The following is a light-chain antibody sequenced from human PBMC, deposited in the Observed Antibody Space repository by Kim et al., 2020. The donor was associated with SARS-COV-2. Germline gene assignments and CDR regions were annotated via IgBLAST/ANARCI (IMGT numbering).Light chain of an antibody. V-gene: IGLV3-1*01. J-gene: IGLJ3*02. Sequence: SPGQTASITCAGDKLGDKYACWYQQKPGQSPVLVIYQDSKRPSGIPERFSGSNSGNTATLTISGTQAMDEADYYCQAWDSSTEVFGGGTQLTVL. CDR3: QAWDSSTEV. CDR2: QDS. CDR1: KLGDKY.